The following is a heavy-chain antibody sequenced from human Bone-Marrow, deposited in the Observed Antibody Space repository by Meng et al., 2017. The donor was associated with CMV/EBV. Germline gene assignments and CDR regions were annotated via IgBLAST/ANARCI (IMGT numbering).Heavy chain of an antibody. J-gene: IGHJ4*02. Sequence: GGSLRLSCAASGFTFSNYAMHWVRQAPGKGLEWVANIKEDGSEGYYVDSVKGRFTISRDNAKKSLYLQMNSLRPEDTAVYYCARVIAAADFFDYWGQGTLVTVSS. CDR1: GFTFSNYA. CDR3: ARVIAAADFFDY. V-gene: IGHV3-7*01. CDR2: IKEDGSEG. D-gene: IGHD6-13*01.